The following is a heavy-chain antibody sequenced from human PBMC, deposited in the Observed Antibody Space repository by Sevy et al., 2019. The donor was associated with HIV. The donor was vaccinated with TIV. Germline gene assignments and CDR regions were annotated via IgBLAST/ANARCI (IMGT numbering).Heavy chain of an antibody. CDR2: FYNGDST. J-gene: IGHJ4*02. V-gene: IGHV3-53*01. CDR1: GFTVTSNY. CDR3: ARALGSSDGY. Sequence: GGSLRLSCAATGFTVTSNYMSWVRQGPGKGLEWVSGFYNGDSTQYADSVKGRFTISRDKSKNSLFLQMNSLRAEDTAVYYCARALGSSDGYWGQGTLVTVSS. D-gene: IGHD2-15*01.